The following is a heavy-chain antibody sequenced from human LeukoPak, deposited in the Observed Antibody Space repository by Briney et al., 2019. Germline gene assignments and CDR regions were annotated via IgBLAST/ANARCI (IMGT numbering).Heavy chain of an antibody. CDR2: INSSGGST. D-gene: IGHD3-3*01. Sequence: GGSLRLSCATSGFTFSTSTMTWVRQAPGKGLEWVSTINSSGGSTYYALSVRGRFTISRDNSKNTLYLHMNNLRAEDTAVYYCAKDITIFGVVIMALDYWGQGTLVTVSS. CDR3: AKDITIFGVVIMALDY. J-gene: IGHJ4*02. CDR1: GFTFSTST. V-gene: IGHV3-23*01.